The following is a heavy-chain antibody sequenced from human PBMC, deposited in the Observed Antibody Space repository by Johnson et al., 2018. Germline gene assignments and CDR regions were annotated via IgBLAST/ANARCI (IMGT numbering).Heavy chain of an antibody. CDR2: IKQDGSEK. Sequence: VQLVQSGGGLVQPVGSLRLSCAASGFTFSSYWMSWVRQAPGKGLEWVANIKQDGSEKYYVDSVKGRFTISRDNAKNSLYLQMNSLRAEDTAVHYCARPSGLYYYAMGVWGQGTTVTVSS. CDR3: ARPSGLYYYAMGV. D-gene: IGHD3-10*01. CDR1: GFTFSSYW. V-gene: IGHV3-7*01. J-gene: IGHJ6*02.